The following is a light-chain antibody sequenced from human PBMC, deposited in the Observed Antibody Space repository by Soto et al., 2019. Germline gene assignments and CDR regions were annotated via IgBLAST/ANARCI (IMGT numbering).Light chain of an antibody. J-gene: IGLJ1*01. CDR3: SSHTISSALQV. CDR2: GVS. V-gene: IGLV2-14*01. Sequence: QSVLTQPASVSGSPGQSITISCTGTISDFVVYNYASWYQQHPGKAPKLMIYGVSNRPSGVSNRFSGSKSGNTASLTISGLQADDEADYYCSSHTISSALQVFGTGTKVTV. CDR1: ISDFVVYNY.